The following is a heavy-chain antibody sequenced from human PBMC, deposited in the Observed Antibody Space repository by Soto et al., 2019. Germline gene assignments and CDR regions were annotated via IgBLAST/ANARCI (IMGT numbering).Heavy chain of an antibody. CDR3: ARPREYCSGGSCYGDDAFDI. CDR2: IYYSGST. Sequence: SETLSLTCTVSGGSISSYYWSWIRQPPGKGLEWIGYIYYSGSTNYNPSLKSRVTISVDTSKNQFSLKLSSVTAADTAVYYCARPREYCSGGSCYGDDAFDIWGQGTMVT. J-gene: IGHJ3*02. V-gene: IGHV4-59*08. CDR1: GGSISSYY. D-gene: IGHD2-15*01.